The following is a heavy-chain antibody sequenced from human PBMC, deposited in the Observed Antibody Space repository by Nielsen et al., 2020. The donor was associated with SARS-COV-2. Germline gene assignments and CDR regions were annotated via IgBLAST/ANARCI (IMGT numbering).Heavy chain of an antibody. CDR1: GFTFDDYA. J-gene: IGHJ4*02. CDR3: ARSPITRYDLWSGYSYYFDY. D-gene: IGHD3-3*01. V-gene: IGHV3-9*01. CDR2: ISWNSGSI. Sequence: SLKISCAASGFTFDDYAMHWIRQAPGKGLEWVSGISWNSGSIGYADSVKGRFTISRDNAKNSLYLQMNNLGPEDTAVYYCARSPITRYDLWSGYSYYFDYWGPGTLVTVSS.